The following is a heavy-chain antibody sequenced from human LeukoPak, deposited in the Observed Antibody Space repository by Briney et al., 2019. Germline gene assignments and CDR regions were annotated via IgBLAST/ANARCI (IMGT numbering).Heavy chain of an antibody. V-gene: IGHV3-15*01. CDR2: IHSTTDRATI. CDR1: GVTFSNFW. Sequence: GGSLRLSCVVSGVTFSNFWLSWVRQTPGKGLEWVGRIHSTTDRATIDYAAPVKGRFIISRDDSTNTLYLQMNSLQIEDTGMYYCTTRSSIWGRGTLLTVSS. CDR3: TTRSSI. J-gene: IGHJ2*01. D-gene: IGHD6-13*01.